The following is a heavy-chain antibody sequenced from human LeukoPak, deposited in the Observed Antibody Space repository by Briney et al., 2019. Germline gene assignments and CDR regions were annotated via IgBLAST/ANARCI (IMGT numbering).Heavy chain of an antibody. CDR3: TRLRVGAAGGGFDY. Sequence: SETLSLTCTVSGGSISSYYWSWIRQPPGKGLEWIGYISTSGSTNYNPSLKSRVTISLDTSKNQFSLKLSSVTAADTAVYYCTRLRVGAAGGGFDYWGRGTLVTVSS. D-gene: IGHD2-15*01. J-gene: IGHJ4*02. V-gene: IGHV4-4*09. CDR2: ISTSGST. CDR1: GGSISSYY.